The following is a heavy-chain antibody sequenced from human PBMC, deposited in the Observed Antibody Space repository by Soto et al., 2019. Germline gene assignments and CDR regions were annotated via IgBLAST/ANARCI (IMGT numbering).Heavy chain of an antibody. Sequence: GESLKISCKGSGYSFTSYWISWVRQMPGKGLEWMGRIDPSDSYTNYSPSFQGHVTISADKSISTAYLQWSSLKASHPAMYYCARHLRRSSSWYSVESDYYCMDVCGPGTTVTVSS. CDR2: IDPSDSYT. V-gene: IGHV5-10-1*01. D-gene: IGHD6-13*01. CDR3: ARHLRRSSSWYSVESDYYCMDV. J-gene: IGHJ6*02. CDR1: GYSFTSYW.